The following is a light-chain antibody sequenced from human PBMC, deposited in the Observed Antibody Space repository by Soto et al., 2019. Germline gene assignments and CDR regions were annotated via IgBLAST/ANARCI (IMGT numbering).Light chain of an antibody. V-gene: IGLV2-18*02. J-gene: IGLJ2*01. Sequence: QSALTQPPSVSGSPGQSVTISCTGTSSDVGSYNRVSWYQQPPGTVPKLMIYDVTKRPSGVPDRISGSKSGNTASLTISGLQAEDEADYYCCSYAGSYSWVFGGGTKLTVL. CDR1: SSDVGSYNR. CDR2: DVT. CDR3: CSYAGSYSWV.